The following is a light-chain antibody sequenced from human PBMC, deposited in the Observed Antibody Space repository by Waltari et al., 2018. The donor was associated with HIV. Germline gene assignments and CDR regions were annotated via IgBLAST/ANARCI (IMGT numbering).Light chain of an antibody. V-gene: IGLV1-47*01. CDR3: AAWDDNLVGHVV. Sequence: QSVLTQPPSSSWTAGQRVTISCSGSRSNIGSNSVFRYQQFPGSAPKLLIYQNNQRFSGVPGRFSGSKSGTSASLAISGLRSEDEAAYYCAAWDDNLVGHVVFGGGTNLTV. CDR2: QNN. CDR1: RSNIGSNS. J-gene: IGLJ2*01.